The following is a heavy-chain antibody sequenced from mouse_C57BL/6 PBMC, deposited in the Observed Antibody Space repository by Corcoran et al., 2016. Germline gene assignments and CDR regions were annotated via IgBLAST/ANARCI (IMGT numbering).Heavy chain of an antibody. V-gene: IGHV1-26*01. J-gene: IGHJ2*01. D-gene: IGHD2-1*01. Sequence: EVQLQQSGPELVKPGASVKISCKASGYTFTDYYMNWVKQSHGKSLEWIGDINPNNGGTSYNQKFKGKATLTVDKAARTAYMELRSLTSDDSAVYYCARDGNYLDYWGQGTTLTVSS. CDR1: GYTFTDYY. CDR3: ARDGNYLDY. CDR2: INPNNGGT.